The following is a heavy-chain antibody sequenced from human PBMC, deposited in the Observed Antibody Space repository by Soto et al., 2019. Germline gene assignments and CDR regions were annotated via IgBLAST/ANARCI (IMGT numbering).Heavy chain of an antibody. CDR3: TTCGSDCFSVY. CDR1: GFTFSSYA. Sequence: PGGSLRLSCAASGFTFSSYAMSWVRQAPGKGLEWVSAISGSGGSTYYAAPVKGRFTISRDDSKNMLYLEMNSLKTEDTAVYYCTTCGSDCFSVYWGQGTLVTVSS. V-gene: IGHV3-23*01. D-gene: IGHD2-21*02. CDR2: ISGSGGST. J-gene: IGHJ4*02.